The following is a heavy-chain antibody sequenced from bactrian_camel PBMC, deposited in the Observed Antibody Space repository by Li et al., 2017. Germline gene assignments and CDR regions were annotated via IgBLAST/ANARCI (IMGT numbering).Heavy chain of an antibody. CDR3: IPDSHASY. Sequence: VQLVESGGGSVEAGGSLKLSCEASDARATHYYWGWFREAPGKEREGVGVFYGGGNVAYYADSVKGRFTISNDPAKNTVYLQLNNLKSEDTALYFCIPDSHASYWGQGTQVTVS. D-gene: IGHD1*01. J-gene: IGHJ4*01. V-gene: IGHV3S40*01. CDR1: DARATHYY. CDR2: FYGGGNVA.